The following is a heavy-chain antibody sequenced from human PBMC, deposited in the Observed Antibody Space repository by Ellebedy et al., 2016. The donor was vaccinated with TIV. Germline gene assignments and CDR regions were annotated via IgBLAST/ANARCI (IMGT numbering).Heavy chain of an antibody. CDR1: GYTFTSYY. J-gene: IGHJ6*02. V-gene: IGHV1-46*01. D-gene: IGHD6-13*01. Sequence: ASVKVSXKASGYTFTSYYMHWVRQAPGQGLEWMGIINPSGGSTSYAQKFQGRVTMTRDTSTSTVYMELSSLRSEDTAVYYCARDSRIRGVAAAGTDYYGMDVWGQGTTVTVSS. CDR3: ARDSRIRGVAAAGTDYYGMDV. CDR2: INPSGGST.